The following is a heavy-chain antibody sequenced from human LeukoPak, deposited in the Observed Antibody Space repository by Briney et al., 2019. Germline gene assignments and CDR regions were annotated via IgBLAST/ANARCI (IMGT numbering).Heavy chain of an antibody. D-gene: IGHD3-22*01. J-gene: IGHJ6*03. Sequence: ASVKVSCKASGYTFTSYGISWVRQAPGQGLEWMGWISAYNGNTNYAQKLQGRVTVTTDTSTSTAYMELRSLRSDDTAVYYCARAKRITMIVAGYYYMDVWGKGTTVTISS. CDR3: ARAKRITMIVAGYYYMDV. V-gene: IGHV1-18*01. CDR1: GYTFTSYG. CDR2: ISAYNGNT.